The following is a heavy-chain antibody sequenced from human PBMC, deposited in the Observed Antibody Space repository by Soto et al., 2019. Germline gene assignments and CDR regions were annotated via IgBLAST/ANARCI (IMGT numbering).Heavy chain of an antibody. V-gene: IGHV4-59*08. Sequence: SETLSLTCTVSGGSISSYYWSWIRQPPGKGLEWIGYIYYSGSTNYNPSLKSRVTISVDTSKNQFSLKLSSVTAADTAVYYCARRIAAAGTTPFDYWGQGTLVTVSS. CDR1: GGSISSYY. D-gene: IGHD6-13*01. CDR2: IYYSGST. CDR3: ARRIAAAGTTPFDY. J-gene: IGHJ4*02.